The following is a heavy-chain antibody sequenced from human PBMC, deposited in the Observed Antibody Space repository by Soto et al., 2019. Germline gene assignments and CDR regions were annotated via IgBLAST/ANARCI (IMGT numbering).Heavy chain of an antibody. J-gene: IGHJ4*02. D-gene: IGHD1-7*01. Sequence: QVQLQQWGAGLLKPSETLSLTCAVYGGSFSGYYWSWIRQPPGKGLEWIGEINHSGSTNYNPSLNSRVTISVDTSQTQFSLKLSSVTAADTAVYYCARGRNLPKLAPDYWGQGTLVTVSS. V-gene: IGHV4-34*01. CDR3: ARGRNLPKLAPDY. CDR1: GGSFSGYY. CDR2: INHSGST.